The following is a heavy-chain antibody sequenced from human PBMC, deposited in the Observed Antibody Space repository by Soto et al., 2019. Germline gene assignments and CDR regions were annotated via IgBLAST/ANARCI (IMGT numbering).Heavy chain of an antibody. CDR3: ARDPYCSSTSRYRFGGRDV. CDR1: GGTFSSYA. J-gene: IGHJ6*02. V-gene: IGHV1-69*13. Sequence: SVKVSCKASGGTFSSYAISWVRQAPGQGLEWMGGIIPIFGTANYAQKFQGRVTITADESTSTAYMELSSLRSEDTAVYYCARDPYCSSTSRYRFGGRDVCGQGITVTVSS. CDR2: IIPIFGTA. D-gene: IGHD2-2*02.